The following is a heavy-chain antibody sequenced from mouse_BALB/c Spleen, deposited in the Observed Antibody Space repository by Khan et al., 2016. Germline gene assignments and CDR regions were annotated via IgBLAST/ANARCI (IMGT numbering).Heavy chain of an antibody. V-gene: IGHV4-1*02. J-gene: IGHJ3*01. CDR2: INPDSSTI. D-gene: IGHD1-1*01. CDR3: ARAGYYGYFAY. CDR1: GFDFSRYW. Sequence: EVKLLESGGGLVQPGGSLKLSCAASGFDFSRYWMSWVRQAPGKGLEWIGDINPDSSTINYTPSLKDKFIISRDNATNTLYLQMRKVRSEDTALYDCARAGYYGYFAYWGQGTLVTVSA.